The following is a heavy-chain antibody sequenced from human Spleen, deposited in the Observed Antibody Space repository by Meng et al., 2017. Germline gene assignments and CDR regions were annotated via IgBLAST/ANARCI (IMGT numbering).Heavy chain of an antibody. D-gene: IGHD3-10*01. CDR2: IIPMFDLT. CDR3: ARAASRVLWYFDL. J-gene: IGHJ2*01. V-gene: IGHV1-69*09. Sequence: QVRVLWSGAEVRKPGGSVKVSCRAAGGIFSNYWLNWCRQAPGHGLEWLGRIIPMFDLTQYAPKFQGRVTITADKSTRTAYLELSSLTSEDTAVFYCARAASRVLWYFDLWGRGTLVTVSS. CDR1: GGIFSNYW.